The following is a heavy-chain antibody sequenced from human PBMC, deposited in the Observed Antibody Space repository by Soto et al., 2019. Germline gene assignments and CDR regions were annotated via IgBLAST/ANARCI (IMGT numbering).Heavy chain of an antibody. CDR3: VKDTGDSEYSFDY. D-gene: IGHD7-27*01. Sequence: EVQLVESGGGLVQPGRSLRLSCAASGFTFDDYAMHWVRQAPGKGLEWVSGINWNSGSIGYADSVKGRFTISRDNAKNSLYLQMNSLRAEDTALYYCVKDTGDSEYSFDYWGQGTLVTVSS. V-gene: IGHV3-9*01. CDR1: GFTFDDYA. J-gene: IGHJ4*02. CDR2: INWNSGSI.